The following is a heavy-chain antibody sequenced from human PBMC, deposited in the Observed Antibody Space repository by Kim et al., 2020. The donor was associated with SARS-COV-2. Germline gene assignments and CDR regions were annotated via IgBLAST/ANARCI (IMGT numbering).Heavy chain of an antibody. Sequence: QKFQGRDTITRDTAAGPAYMELSSLKSEDTAVYYCARDHPRSGHYYGMDVWGQGTTVTVSS. V-gene: IGHV1-3*01. J-gene: IGHJ6*02. D-gene: IGHD6-25*01. CDR3: ARDHPRSGHYYGMDV.